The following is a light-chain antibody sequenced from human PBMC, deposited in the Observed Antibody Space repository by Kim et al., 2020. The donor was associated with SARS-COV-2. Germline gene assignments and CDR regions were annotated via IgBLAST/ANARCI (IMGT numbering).Light chain of an antibody. J-gene: IGLJ1*01. CDR2: GKD. V-gene: IGLV3-19*01. CDR1: SLTSYY. Sequence: LGQTVRITHQGDSLTSYYASWYQQQPGQGPVLVIYGKDSRPSGNPDRFSGYSSGNTASLTITGAQAEDEADYYCNSRDSSGNHLGVFGTGTKVTVL. CDR3: NSRDSSGNHLGV.